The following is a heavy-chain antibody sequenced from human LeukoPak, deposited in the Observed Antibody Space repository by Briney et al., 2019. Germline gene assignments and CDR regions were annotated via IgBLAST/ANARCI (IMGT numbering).Heavy chain of an antibody. V-gene: IGHV1-2*02. D-gene: IGHD6-13*01. Sequence: ASVKVSCKASGYTFTGYQMHWVRQAPGQGLEWMGWINPNSGGTNYAQKFQGRVTMTRDTSISTAYMELNRLKSDDTAVYYCARDRSSWSDFDYWGQGTLVTVSS. CDR3: ARDRSSWSDFDY. J-gene: IGHJ4*02. CDR2: INPNSGGT. CDR1: GYTFTGYQ.